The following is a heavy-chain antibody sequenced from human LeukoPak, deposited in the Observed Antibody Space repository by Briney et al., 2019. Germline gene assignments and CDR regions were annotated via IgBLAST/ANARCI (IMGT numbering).Heavy chain of an antibody. CDR1: GGSISRGGYY. V-gene: IGHV4-31*03. CDR3: ARDTDYGGIDY. D-gene: IGHD4-23*01. Sequence: SQTLSLTCTVSGGSISRGGYYWSWIRQHPGKGLEWIGYIYYSGSTYYNPSLKSRVTISVDTSKNQFSLKLSSVTAADTAVYYCARDTDYGGIDYWGQGTLVTVSS. J-gene: IGHJ4*02. CDR2: IYYSGST.